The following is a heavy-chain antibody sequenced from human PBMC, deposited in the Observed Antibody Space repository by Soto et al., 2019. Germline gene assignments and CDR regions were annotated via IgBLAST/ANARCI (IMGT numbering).Heavy chain of an antibody. CDR3: ARDRKYYGSGSYYNNYYYYYGMDV. Sequence: QVQLVESGGGLVQPGRSLRLSCAASGFTFSSYAMHWVRQAPGKGLEWVAVMSYDGSNKYYADSVKGRFTISRDNSKNTLYLQMNSLRAEDTAVYYCARDRKYYGSGSYYNNYYYYYGMDVGGQGTTVTVSS. CDR1: GFTFSSYA. J-gene: IGHJ6*02. CDR2: MSYDGSNK. V-gene: IGHV3-30-3*01. D-gene: IGHD3-10*01.